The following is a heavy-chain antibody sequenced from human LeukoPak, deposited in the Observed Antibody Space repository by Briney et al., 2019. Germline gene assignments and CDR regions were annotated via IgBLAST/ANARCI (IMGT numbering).Heavy chain of an antibody. CDR1: GFTFSSYA. CDR2: IKNDGSNK. J-gene: IGHJ6*02. D-gene: IGHD5-24*01. CDR3: ARKEILYYYGMDV. Sequence: PGRSLRLSCAASGFTFSSYAMHWVRQAPGKGLEWVAVIKNDGSNKYYADSVKGRFTISRDNSKNTLYLQMNSLRAEDTAVYYCARKEILYYYGMDVWGQGTTVTVSS. V-gene: IGHV3-30*04.